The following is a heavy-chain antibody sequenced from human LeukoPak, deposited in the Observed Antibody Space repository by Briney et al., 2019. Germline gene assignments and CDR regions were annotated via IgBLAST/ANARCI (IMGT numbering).Heavy chain of an antibody. CDR1: GFTFSSYW. D-gene: IGHD2-15*01. CDR2: ISPDGSEK. Sequence: GGSLRLSCAASGFTFSSYWMSWVRQAPGKGLEWVANISPDGSEKYYVDSVKGRSTISRDNAKDSLFLQMNSLRAEDTAVYYCGSGRRRDYSGSYWGQGTLVTVSS. J-gene: IGHJ4*02. V-gene: IGHV3-7*01. CDR3: GSGRRRDYSGSY.